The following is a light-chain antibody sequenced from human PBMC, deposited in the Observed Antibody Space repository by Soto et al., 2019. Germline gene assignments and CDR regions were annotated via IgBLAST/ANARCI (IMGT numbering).Light chain of an antibody. CDR3: MQGTHWPPYT. J-gene: IGKJ2*01. CDR2: KVS. CDR1: QSLAYSDGNTY. V-gene: IGKV2-30*01. Sequence: DVVMTQSPLSLPVTLGQPASISCRSSQSLAYSDGNTYLNWFQQRPGQSPRRLIYKVSNRDSGVPDRFSGRASGTDFTLIISRVEAEDVGVYYCMQGTHWPPYTFGQGTKREIK.